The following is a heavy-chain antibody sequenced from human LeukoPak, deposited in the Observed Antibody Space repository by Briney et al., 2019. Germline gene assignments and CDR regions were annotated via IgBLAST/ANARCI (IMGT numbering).Heavy chain of an antibody. D-gene: IGHD4-17*01. Sequence: PGGSLRLSCAASGFTFSDYFMNWIRQAPGKGLEWVSYISSSGTTILYADSVKGRFTISRDNAKNSLHLQMNSLRAEDTAVYYCAKDYGDYELSFDYWGQGTLVTVSS. V-gene: IGHV3-11*01. CDR2: ISSSGTTI. CDR1: GFTFSDYF. J-gene: IGHJ4*02. CDR3: AKDYGDYELSFDY.